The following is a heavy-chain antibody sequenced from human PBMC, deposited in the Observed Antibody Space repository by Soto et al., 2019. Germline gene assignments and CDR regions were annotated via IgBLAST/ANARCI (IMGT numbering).Heavy chain of an antibody. V-gene: IGHV4-61*01. Sequence: QVRLQESGPGLVKPSETLSLTCTVSGGSLSGSISNYYCNWIRQAPGKGLEWIGYISYSGSASYNPSLKSRVTISADTSKNQFSLKVSSVTAADTAVYYCARGEFRTAAADYWGQGALVTVSS. CDR3: ARGEFRTAAADY. CDR1: GGSLSGSISNYY. D-gene: IGHD6-13*01. CDR2: ISYSGSA. J-gene: IGHJ4*02.